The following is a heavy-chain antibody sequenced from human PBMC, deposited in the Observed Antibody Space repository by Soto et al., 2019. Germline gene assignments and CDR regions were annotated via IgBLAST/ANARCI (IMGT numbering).Heavy chain of an antibody. CDR1: GGSINSGVYY. V-gene: IGHV4-31*03. Sequence: SETLSLTCTVSGGSINSGVYYWSWIRQRPGKGLEWIGYIYYSGNTYYNPSLKSRVTISVDTSKNQFSLKLSSVTAADTAVYYCATMGTPATGLYFFDYWGQGSLVTVSS. J-gene: IGHJ4*02. CDR3: ATMGTPATGLYFFDY. CDR2: IYYSGNT. D-gene: IGHD2-15*01.